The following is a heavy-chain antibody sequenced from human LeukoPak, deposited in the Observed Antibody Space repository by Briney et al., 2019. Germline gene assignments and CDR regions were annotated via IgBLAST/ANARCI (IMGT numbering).Heavy chain of an antibody. D-gene: IGHD3-10*01. Sequence: GGSLRLSCAASAFTFSSYSMNWVRQAPGKGLEWVSYISSSSSNIYYADSVKGRFTISRDNAKNSLYLQMNSLRAEDTAVYYCARASYYYGSGSYYSYYYYYYMDVWGKGTTVTVSS. J-gene: IGHJ6*03. CDR1: AFTFSSYS. CDR3: ARASYYYGSGSYYSYYYYYYMDV. V-gene: IGHV3-48*01. CDR2: ISSSSSNI.